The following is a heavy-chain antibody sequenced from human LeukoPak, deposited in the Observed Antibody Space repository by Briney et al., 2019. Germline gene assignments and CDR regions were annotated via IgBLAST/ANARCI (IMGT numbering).Heavy chain of an antibody. J-gene: IGHJ1*01. Sequence: GGSLRLSCAASGFTFSSFGMHWVRQAPGKGLEWVAFIRYDGSNKYYADSAKGRFTISRDSSKNTLYLQMNSLRAEDTAVYYCARDILTGSQSRFQHWGQGTLVTVSS. CDR3: ARDILTGSQSRFQH. D-gene: IGHD3-9*01. V-gene: IGHV3-30*02. CDR2: IRYDGSNK. CDR1: GFTFSSFG.